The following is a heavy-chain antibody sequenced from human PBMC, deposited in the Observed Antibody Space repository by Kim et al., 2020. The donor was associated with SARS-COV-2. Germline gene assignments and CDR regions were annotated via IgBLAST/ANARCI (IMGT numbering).Heavy chain of an antibody. J-gene: IGHJ3*02. CDR1: GGSISSGGYY. V-gene: IGHV4-31*03. CDR2: IYYSGST. Sequence: SETLSLTCTVSGGSISSGGYYWSWIRQHPGKGLEWIGYIYYSGSTYYNPSLKSRVTISVDTSKNQFSLKLSAVTAADTAVYYCARDHGGYYDSSGPLDAFDSWGQGTMVTVSS. CDR3: ARDHGGYYDSSGPLDAFDS. D-gene: IGHD3-22*01.